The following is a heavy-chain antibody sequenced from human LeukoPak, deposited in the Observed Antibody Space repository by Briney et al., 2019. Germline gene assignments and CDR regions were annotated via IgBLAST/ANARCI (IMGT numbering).Heavy chain of an antibody. CDR2: FDPEDGET. V-gene: IGHV1-24*01. CDR1: GYTLTELS. Sequence: ASVKVSCKVSGYTLTELSMHWVRQAPGKGLEWRGGFDPEDGETIYAQKFQGRVTMTTDTSTSTAYMELRSLRSDDTAVYYCARNLRSSSWYNGMGVWGQGTTVTVSS. D-gene: IGHD6-13*01. J-gene: IGHJ6*02. CDR3: ARNLRSSSWYNGMGV.